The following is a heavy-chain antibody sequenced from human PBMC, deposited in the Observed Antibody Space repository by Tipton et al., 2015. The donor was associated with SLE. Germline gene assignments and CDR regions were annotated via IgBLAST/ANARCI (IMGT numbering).Heavy chain of an antibody. CDR2: ISSSGSTI. V-gene: IGHV3-48*03. J-gene: IGHJ6*02. Sequence: SLRLSCAASGFTFSSYEMNWVRQAPGKGLEWLSYISSSGSTIYYADCVKGRFTISRDNAKNSLYLQMNSLRAEDTAVYYCAKDLVESSGLVFWNYRDYYYYGMDVWGQGTTVTVSS. CDR1: GFTFSSYE. CDR3: AKDLVESSGLVFWNYRDYYYYGMDV. D-gene: IGHD1-7*01.